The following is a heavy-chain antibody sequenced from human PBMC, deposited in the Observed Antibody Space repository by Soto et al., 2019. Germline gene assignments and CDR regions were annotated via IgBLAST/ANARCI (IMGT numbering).Heavy chain of an antibody. D-gene: IGHD3-3*01. CDR2: INHSGST. V-gene: IGHV4-34*01. CDR3: ARGRREILRFLEWSASFDP. Sequence: PSETLSLTCAVYGGSFSGYYWSWIRQPPGKGLEWIGEINHSGSTNYNPSLKSRVTISVDTSKNQFSLKLSSVTAADTAVYYCARGRREILRFLEWSASFDPWGQGTLVTVSS. J-gene: IGHJ5*02. CDR1: GGSFSGYY.